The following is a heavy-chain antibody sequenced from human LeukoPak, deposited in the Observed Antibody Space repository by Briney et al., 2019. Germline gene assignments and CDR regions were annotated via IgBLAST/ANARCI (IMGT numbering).Heavy chain of an antibody. CDR1: GFTFSTYW. V-gene: IGHV3-74*01. Sequence: QPGGSLRLSCAASGFTFSTYWIHWVRQTPGKGLVWVSRVNTDGSSTNYADSVKGRFTVSRDNAKNSLYLQMNSLRAEDTAVYYCAREESYYDFWSGPSPGRYFDLWGRGTLVTVSS. D-gene: IGHD3-3*01. CDR2: VNTDGSST. J-gene: IGHJ2*01. CDR3: AREESYYDFWSGPSPGRYFDL.